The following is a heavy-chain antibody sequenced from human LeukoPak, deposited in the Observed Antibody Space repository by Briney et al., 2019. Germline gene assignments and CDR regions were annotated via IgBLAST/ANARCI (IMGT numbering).Heavy chain of an antibody. D-gene: IGHD4-23*01. CDR2: IYHSGST. CDR1: GGSISSSNW. Sequence: SGTLSLTCAVSGGSISSSNWWSWVRQPPEKGLEWIGEIYHSGSTNYNPSLKSRVTISIDKSKNQFSLKLSSVTAADTAVYYCTRRSNSQPPNYWGQGTLVTVSS. V-gene: IGHV4-4*02. J-gene: IGHJ4*02. CDR3: TRRSNSQPPNY.